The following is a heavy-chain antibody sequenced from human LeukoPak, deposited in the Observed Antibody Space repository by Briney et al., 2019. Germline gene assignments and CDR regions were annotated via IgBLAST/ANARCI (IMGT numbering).Heavy chain of an antibody. Sequence: GGSLRLSCAASGFTLSSYWMSWVRQAPGKGLEWVANIKQDGSERYYVDSVKGRFTISRDNAKNSLYLQMNSLRAEDTAVYYCARDPTGYYYMDVWGKGTTVTVSS. V-gene: IGHV3-7*01. J-gene: IGHJ6*03. CDR2: IKQDGSER. CDR1: GFTLSSYW. CDR3: ARDPTGYYYMDV.